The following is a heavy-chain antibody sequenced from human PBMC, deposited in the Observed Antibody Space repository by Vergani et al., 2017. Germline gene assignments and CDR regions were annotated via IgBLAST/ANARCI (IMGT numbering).Heavy chain of an antibody. CDR3: ARLGYCSGGSCGSGYFDY. CDR2: IYYNGST. D-gene: IGHD2-15*01. Sequence: QVQLQESGPGLVKPSETLSLTCTVSGGSISSYYWSWIRQPPGKGLEWIGYIYYNGSTNYNPSLKSRVTISVDTSKNQFSLKLSSVTAADTAVYYCARLGYCSGGSCGSGYFDYWGQGTLVTVSS. CDR1: GGSISSYY. J-gene: IGHJ4*02. V-gene: IGHV4-59*01.